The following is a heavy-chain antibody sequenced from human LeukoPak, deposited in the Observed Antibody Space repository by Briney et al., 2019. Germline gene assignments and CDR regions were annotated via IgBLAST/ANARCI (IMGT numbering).Heavy chain of an antibody. J-gene: IGHJ4*02. CDR2: IYYSGST. Sequence: PSETLSLTCTVSGGSISSSSYYWGWIRQPPGKGLEWIGSIYYSGSTYYNPSLKSRVTISVDTSKNQFSLKQSSVTAADTAVYYCARMVSGSGTYYFDSWGQGTLVTVSS. CDR1: GGSISSSSYY. CDR3: ARMVSGSGTYYFDS. D-gene: IGHD3-10*01. V-gene: IGHV4-39*01.